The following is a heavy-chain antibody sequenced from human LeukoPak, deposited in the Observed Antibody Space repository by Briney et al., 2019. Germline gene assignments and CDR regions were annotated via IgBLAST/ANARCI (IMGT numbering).Heavy chain of an antibody. Sequence: GASVKVSCKASGGTFNNYAISWVRQAPGQGLEWMGGAIPISDAAKYAQKFQGRVSIIADESTGTAYMELSSLTSDDTAVYYCARAHSGSYGYWGQGTLVTVSS. CDR3: ARAHSGSYGY. V-gene: IGHV1-69*13. D-gene: IGHD1-26*01. CDR1: GGTFNNYA. CDR2: AIPISDAA. J-gene: IGHJ4*02.